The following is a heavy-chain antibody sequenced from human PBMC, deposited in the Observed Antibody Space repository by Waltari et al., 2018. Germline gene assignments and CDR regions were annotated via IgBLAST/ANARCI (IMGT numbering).Heavy chain of an antibody. Sequence: QVQLVQSGAEVKKPGASVKVSCKASGYNFTGYAMHWVRQAPGHRLEWMGLINTNSGNIEVSQKVGGRVTITLETSLSTPYMELLRLRYEDTAIYYCVRGYHGGAWIVDYWGQGTPVTVSS. V-gene: IGHV1-3*04. J-gene: IGHJ4*02. CDR2: INTNSGNI. CDR1: GYNFTGYA. CDR3: VRGYHGGAWIVDY. D-gene: IGHD1-1*01.